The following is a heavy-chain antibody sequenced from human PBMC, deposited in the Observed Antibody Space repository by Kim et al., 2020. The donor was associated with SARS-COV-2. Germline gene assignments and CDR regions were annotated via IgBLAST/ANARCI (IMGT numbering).Heavy chain of an antibody. CDR1: GFTFSSYG. CDR2: IWYDGSNK. J-gene: IGHJ6*03. Sequence: GGSLRLSCAASGFTFSSYGMLWVRQAPGKGLEWVAVIWYDGSNKYYADSVKGRFTISRDNSKNTLYLQMNSLRAEDTAVYYCVRDGEETYPWQLVHSYYYYMDVWGKGTTVTVSS. V-gene: IGHV3-33*01. D-gene: IGHD6-6*01. CDR3: VRDGEETYPWQLVHSYYYYMDV.